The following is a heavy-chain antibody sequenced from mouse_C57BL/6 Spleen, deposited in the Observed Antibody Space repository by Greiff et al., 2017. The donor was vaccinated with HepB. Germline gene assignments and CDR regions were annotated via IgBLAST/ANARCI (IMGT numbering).Heavy chain of an antibody. CDR2: IYPRSGNT. D-gene: IGHD1-1*01. CDR3: ARGYYGSSYEWFAY. J-gene: IGHJ3*01. Sequence: VQLQQSGAELARPGASVKLSCKASGYTFTSYGISWVKQRTGQGLEWIGEIYPRSGNTYYNEKFKGKATLTADKSSSTAYMELRSLTSEDSAVYFWARGYYGSSYEWFAYWGQGTLVTVSA. CDR1: GYTFTSYG. V-gene: IGHV1-81*01.